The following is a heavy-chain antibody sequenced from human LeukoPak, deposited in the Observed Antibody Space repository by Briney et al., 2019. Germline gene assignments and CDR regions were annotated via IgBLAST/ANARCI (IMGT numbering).Heavy chain of an antibody. CDR2: IYYSGST. J-gene: IGHJ6*03. Sequence: SETLSLTCTVSGGSISSHYWSCIRQPPGKGLEWRGYIYYSGSTNYNPSLKSRVTISGDTSKNQFSLKLSSVTAADTAVYYCARDGTKAVAGRSYYYYYMDVWGKGTTVTVSS. CDR1: GGSISSHY. CDR3: ARDGTKAVAGRSYYYYYMDV. D-gene: IGHD6-19*01. V-gene: IGHV4-59*11.